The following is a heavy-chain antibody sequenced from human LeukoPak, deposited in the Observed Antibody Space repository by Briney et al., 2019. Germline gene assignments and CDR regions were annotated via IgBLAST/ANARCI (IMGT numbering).Heavy chain of an antibody. J-gene: IGHJ4*02. V-gene: IGHV3-48*03. CDR1: GFTFSTYE. Sequence: GGSLRLSCAASGFTFSTYEMNWVRQAPGKGLGWVSYISAPGTTIYYADSVKVQVTISIDNAKNIMLFQMNRLRAEDTAVYYCARVVRDGYNRIDYWGQGTLVTVSS. CDR3: ARVVRDGYNRIDY. D-gene: IGHD5-24*01. CDR2: ISAPGTTI.